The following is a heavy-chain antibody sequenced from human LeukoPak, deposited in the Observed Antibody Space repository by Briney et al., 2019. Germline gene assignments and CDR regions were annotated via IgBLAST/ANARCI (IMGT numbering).Heavy chain of an antibody. D-gene: IGHD2-2*01. CDR2: IYSGGST. Sequence: GGSLRLSCAASGFTVSTNYMGWVRQAPGKGLEWVSVIYSGGSTYYADSVKGRFTISRDNSKNTLFLQMNSLRAEDTAVYYCARLSSSEGHYWGQGTLVTVSS. CDR3: ARLSSSEGHY. J-gene: IGHJ4*02. CDR1: GFTVSTNY. V-gene: IGHV3-53*01.